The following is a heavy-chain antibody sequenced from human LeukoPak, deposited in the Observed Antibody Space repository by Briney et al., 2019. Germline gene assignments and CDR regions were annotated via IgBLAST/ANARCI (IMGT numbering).Heavy chain of an antibody. D-gene: IGHD2-15*01. V-gene: IGHV3-23*01. CDR1: GFTVSSYA. Sequence: GGSLRLSCAASGFTVSSYAMSWVRQAPGKGLEWVSAISGSGGSTYYADSVKGRFTISRDNSKNTLYLQMNSLRAEDTAVYYCAKDLSGPHCSGGSCYTRRAFDIWGQGTMVTVSS. CDR2: ISGSGGST. CDR3: AKDLSGPHCSGGSCYTRRAFDI. J-gene: IGHJ3*02.